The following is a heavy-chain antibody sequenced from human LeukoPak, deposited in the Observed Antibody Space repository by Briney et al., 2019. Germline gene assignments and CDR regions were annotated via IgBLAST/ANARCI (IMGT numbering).Heavy chain of an antibody. V-gene: IGHV3-23*01. D-gene: IGHD5-18*01. CDR2: ISGSGEST. J-gene: IGHJ4*02. CDR3: ARENSYGAPLDY. CDR1: GFTFSGYA. Sequence: PGGSLRLSCAASGFTFSGYAMSWVRQAPGKGLEWVSAISGSGESTYYAGSVKGRFIISRDNSKNTLYLQMNSLRSEDTAVYFCARENSYGAPLDYWGEGTLVTVSS.